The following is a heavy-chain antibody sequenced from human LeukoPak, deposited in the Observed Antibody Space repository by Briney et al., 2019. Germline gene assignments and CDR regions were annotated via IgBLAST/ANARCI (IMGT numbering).Heavy chain of an antibody. CDR3: ARDSSVVGAGWFDP. CDR2: IYYSGST. CDR1: GGSISSYY. D-gene: IGHD1-26*01. V-gene: IGHV4-59*01. Sequence: PSETLSLTCTVSGGSISSYYWSWIRQPPGKGLEWIGYIYYSGSTNYNPSLKSRVTISVDTSKNQFSLKLSSVTAADTAVYYCARDSSVVGAGWFDPWGQGTLVTVSS. J-gene: IGHJ5*02.